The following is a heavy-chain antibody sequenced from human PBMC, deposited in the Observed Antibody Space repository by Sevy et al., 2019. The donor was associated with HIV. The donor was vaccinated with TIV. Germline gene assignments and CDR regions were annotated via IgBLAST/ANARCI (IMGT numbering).Heavy chain of an antibody. Sequence: SETLSLTCTVSGGSISSYYWSWIRQPPGKGLEWIGYIYYSGSTNYNPSLKSRVTISVDTSKNQFSLKLSSVTAADTAVYDCARQNGSPAGSSNWFDPWGQGTLVTVSS. CDR3: ARQNGSPAGSSNWFDP. CDR2: IYYSGST. CDR1: GGSISSYY. J-gene: IGHJ5*02. V-gene: IGHV4-59*08. D-gene: IGHD3-10*01.